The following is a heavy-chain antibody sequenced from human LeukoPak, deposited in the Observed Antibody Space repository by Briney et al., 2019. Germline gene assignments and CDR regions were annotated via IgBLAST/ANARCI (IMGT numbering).Heavy chain of an antibody. CDR3: ARLFKVVPAAIHT. Sequence: PGGSLRLSCTASGFTFSSYAMHWVRQAPGKGVEWVAVISYDGNNKYYADSVKGRFTFSRDNWKNTLYLQMNSLRVEDTAVYYCARLFKVVPAAIHTWGQGTLVTVSS. CDR1: GFTFSSYA. V-gene: IGHV3-30-3*01. D-gene: IGHD2-2*01. CDR2: ISYDGNNK. J-gene: IGHJ5*02.